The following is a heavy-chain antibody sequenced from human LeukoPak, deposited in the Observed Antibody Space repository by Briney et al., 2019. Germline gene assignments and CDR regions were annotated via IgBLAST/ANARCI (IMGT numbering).Heavy chain of an antibody. V-gene: IGHV1-69*13. CDR1: GGTFSSYA. J-gene: IGHJ5*02. CDR2: IIPIFGTA. D-gene: IGHD6-13*01. CDR3: ARVPSRSSWYLHHRDLMSWFDP. Sequence: SVKVSCKASGGTFSSYAISWVRQAPGQGLGWMGGIIPIFGTANYAQKFQGRVTITADDSTSTAYMELSSLRSEDTAVYYCARVPSRSSWYLHHRDLMSWFDPWGQGTLVTVSS.